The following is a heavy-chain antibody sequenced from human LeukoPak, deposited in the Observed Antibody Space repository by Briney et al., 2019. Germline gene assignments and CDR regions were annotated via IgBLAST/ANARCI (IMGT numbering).Heavy chain of an antibody. D-gene: IGHD2-2*01. CDR3: ASPAGIDCSSTIGYGLYYYYGMDV. CDR2: TIPILGVA. Sequence: SVKVSCKASGGTFSSYAISWGRQAPRQGLGWMGRTIPILGVADYAQNCRGRVTITADKSTSTAYMELSSLRSEDTAVYYCASPAGIDCSSTIGYGLYYYYGMDVWGQGTTVTVSS. V-gene: IGHV1-69*04. J-gene: IGHJ6*02. CDR1: GGTFSSYA.